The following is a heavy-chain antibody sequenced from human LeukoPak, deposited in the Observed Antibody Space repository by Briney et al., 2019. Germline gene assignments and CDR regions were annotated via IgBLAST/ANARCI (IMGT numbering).Heavy chain of an antibody. CDR3: ARHDYDFWSGSENYYFDY. Sequence: SETLSLTCTVSGGSISSYYWSWIRQPPGKGLEWIGYIYYSGSTNYNPSLKSRVTISVDTSKNQFSLKLSSVTAADTAVYYCARHDYDFWSGSENYYFDYWGQETLVTVSS. J-gene: IGHJ4*02. CDR2: IYYSGST. D-gene: IGHD3-3*01. CDR1: GGSISSYY. V-gene: IGHV4-59*08.